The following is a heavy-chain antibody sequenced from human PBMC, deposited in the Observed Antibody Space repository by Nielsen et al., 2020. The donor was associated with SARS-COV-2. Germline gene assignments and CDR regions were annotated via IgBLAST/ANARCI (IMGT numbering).Heavy chain of an antibody. Sequence: GGSLRLSCAASGFTFSDYYMSWIRQAPGKGLEWVSYISSSSSYIYYADSVKGRFTISRDNAKNSLYLQMNSLRAEDTAVYYCAREDIVVVPAAMRDYYGMDVWGQGTTVTVSS. D-gene: IGHD2-2*01. V-gene: IGHV3-11*06. CDR2: ISSSSSYI. CDR1: GFTFSDYY. J-gene: IGHJ6*02. CDR3: AREDIVVVPAAMRDYYGMDV.